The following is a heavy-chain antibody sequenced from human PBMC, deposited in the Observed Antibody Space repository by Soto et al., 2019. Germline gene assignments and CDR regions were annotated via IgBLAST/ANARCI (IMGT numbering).Heavy chain of an antibody. Sequence: QVQLQESGPGLVKPSETLSLTCTVSGGSISSYYWSWIRQPPGKGLEWIGYIYYSGSTNYNPSLNSRVTISVDTSKNQYSLKLSSVTAADTAVYYCARFGNDYYYYYGMDVWGQGTTVTVSS. CDR3: ARFGNDYYYYYGMDV. J-gene: IGHJ6*02. CDR1: GGSISSYY. D-gene: IGHD3-16*01. CDR2: IYYSGST. V-gene: IGHV4-59*01.